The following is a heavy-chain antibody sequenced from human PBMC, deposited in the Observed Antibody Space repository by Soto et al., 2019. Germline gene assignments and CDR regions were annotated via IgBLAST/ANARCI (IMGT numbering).Heavy chain of an antibody. V-gene: IGHV4-34*01. CDR1: GGSFSGYY. J-gene: IGHJ6*02. CDR2: INHSGST. CDR3: ARRWGYCSGGSCLPPGDYYGMAV. D-gene: IGHD2-15*01. Sequence: SETLSLTCAVYGGSFSGYYWSWIRQPPGKGLEWIGEINHSGSTNYNPSLKSRVTISVDTSKNQFSLKLSSVTAADTAVYYCARRWGYCSGGSCLPPGDYYGMAVWGQGTSVTVSS.